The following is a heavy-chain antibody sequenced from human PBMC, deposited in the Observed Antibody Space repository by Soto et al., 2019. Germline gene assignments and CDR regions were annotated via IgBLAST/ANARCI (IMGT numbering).Heavy chain of an antibody. CDR1: GFTFSSYA. J-gene: IGHJ5*02. CDR2: ISYDGSNK. V-gene: IGHV3-30-3*01. CDR3: ARDLLSDSWFDP. D-gene: IGHD2-2*01. Sequence: PGGSLRLSCAASGFTFSSYAMHWVRQAPGKGLEWVAVISYDGSNKYYADSVKGRFTISRDNSKNTLYLQMNSLRAEDTAVYYCARDLLSDSWFDPWGQGTLVTVSS.